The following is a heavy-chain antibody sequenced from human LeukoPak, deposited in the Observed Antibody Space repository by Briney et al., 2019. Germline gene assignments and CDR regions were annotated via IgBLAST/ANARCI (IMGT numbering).Heavy chain of an antibody. D-gene: IGHD2-2*01. CDR2: IYYSGST. CDR1: GGSISSSSYY. Sequence: SETLSLTCTVSGGSISSSSYYWGWIRQPPGKGLEWIVSIYYSGSTYYNPSLKSGVTISVNTEKNKCSLKLSSVTAADTAVYYCARHTVPAAIGYWGQGTLVTVSS. CDR3: ARHTVPAAIGY. J-gene: IGHJ4*02. V-gene: IGHV4-39*01.